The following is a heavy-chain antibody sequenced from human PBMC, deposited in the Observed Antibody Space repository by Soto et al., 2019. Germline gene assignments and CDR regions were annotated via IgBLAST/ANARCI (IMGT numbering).Heavy chain of an antibody. CDR1: GGSISSYY. CDR2: IYTSGST. Sequence: SETLSLTCTVSGGSISSYYWSWIRQPAGKGLEWIGRIYTSGSTNYNPSLKSRVTMSVDTSKNQFSLKLSSVTAADTAVYYCARYCSSTSCYWGDYRMDVWGQGTTVTVSS. V-gene: IGHV4-4*07. D-gene: IGHD2-2*01. J-gene: IGHJ6*02. CDR3: ARYCSSTSCYWGDYRMDV.